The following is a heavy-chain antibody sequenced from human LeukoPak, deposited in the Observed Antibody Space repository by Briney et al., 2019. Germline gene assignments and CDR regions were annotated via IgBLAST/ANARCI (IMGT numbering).Heavy chain of an antibody. V-gene: IGHV4-59*01. CDR1: GGSISSYY. Sequence: SETLSLTCTVSGGSISSYYWSWIRQPPGKGLEWIGYIYYSGSTNYNPSLKSRVTISVDTSKNQFSLKLSSVTAADTAVYYCARGYCSSTSCYTNWFDPWGQGTLVTVSS. J-gene: IGHJ5*02. CDR3: ARGYCSSTSCYTNWFDP. CDR2: IYYSGST. D-gene: IGHD2-2*02.